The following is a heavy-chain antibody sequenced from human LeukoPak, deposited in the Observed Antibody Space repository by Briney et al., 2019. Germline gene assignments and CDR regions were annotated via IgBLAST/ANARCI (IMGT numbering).Heavy chain of an antibody. CDR3: ARGGGEYYYDSSGYYGPPYYYYYMDV. D-gene: IGHD3-22*01. CDR2: IYYSGST. V-gene: IGHV4-31*03. Sequence: SQTLSLTCTVSGGSISSGGYYWSWIRQHPGKGLEWIGYIYYSGSTYYNPSLKSRVTISVDTSKNQFSLKLSSVTAADTAVYYCARGGGEYYYDSSGYYGPPYYYYYMDVWGKGTTVTVSS. J-gene: IGHJ6*03. CDR1: GGSISSGGYY.